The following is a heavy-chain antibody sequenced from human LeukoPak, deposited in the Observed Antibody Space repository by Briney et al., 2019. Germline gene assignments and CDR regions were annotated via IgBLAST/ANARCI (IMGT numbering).Heavy chain of an antibody. CDR1: GGSISSYY. J-gene: IGHJ3*02. CDR3: ARAMKITNAFDI. CDR2: IYYSGST. Sequence: SETLSLTCTVSGGSISSYYWSWIRQPPGKGLEWIGYIYYSGSTNHNPSLKSRVTISVDTSKNQFSLKLSSVTAADTAVYYCARAMKITNAFDIWGQGTMVTVSS. V-gene: IGHV4-59*01. D-gene: IGHD3-16*01.